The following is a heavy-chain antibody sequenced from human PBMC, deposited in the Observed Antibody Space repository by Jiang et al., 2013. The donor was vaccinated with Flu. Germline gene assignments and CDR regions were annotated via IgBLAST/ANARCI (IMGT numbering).Heavy chain of an antibody. V-gene: IGHV1-69*06. CDR1: GGTFSSYA. CDR2: IIPIFGTA. D-gene: IGHD2-15*01. CDR3: ARENCSGGSCYSDY. Sequence: GAEVKKPGSSVKVSCKASGGTFSSYAISWVRQAPGQGLEWMGGIIPIFGTANYAQKFQGRVTITADKSTSTAYMELSSLRSEDTAVYYCARENCSGGSCYSDYWGQGTLVTVSS. J-gene: IGHJ4*02.